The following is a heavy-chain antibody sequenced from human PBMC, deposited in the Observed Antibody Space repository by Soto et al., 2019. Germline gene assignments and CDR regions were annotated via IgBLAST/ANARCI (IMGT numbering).Heavy chain of an antibody. Sequence: LRLSWAASGFGVSSNYMSWVRQAPGKGLEWVSVIYSGGSTYYADSVKGRFTISRDNSKNTLYLQMNSLRAEDTAVYYCARTSSSRGNYYYYYGMDVWGQGTTVTVSS. CDR1: GFGVSSNY. CDR2: IYSGGST. J-gene: IGHJ6*02. CDR3: ARTSSSRGNYYYYYGMDV. V-gene: IGHV3-53*01. D-gene: IGHD6-13*01.